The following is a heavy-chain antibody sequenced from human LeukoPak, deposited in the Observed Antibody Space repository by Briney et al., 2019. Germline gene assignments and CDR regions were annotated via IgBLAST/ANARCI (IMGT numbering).Heavy chain of an antibody. CDR3: ARISEGSSWSDY. CDR2: IFSNDEK. J-gene: IGHJ4*02. CDR1: GGSFSGYYW. V-gene: IGHV2-26*01. Sequence: PSETLSLTCAVYGGSFSGYYWSWIRQPPGKALEWLAHIFSNDEKSYSTSLKSRLTISKDTSKSQVVLTMTNMDPVDTATYYCARISEGSSWSDYWGQGTLVTVSS. D-gene: IGHD6-13*01.